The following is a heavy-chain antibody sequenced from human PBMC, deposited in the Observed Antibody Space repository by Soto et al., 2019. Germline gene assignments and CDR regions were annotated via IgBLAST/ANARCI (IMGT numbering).Heavy chain of an antibody. CDR3: AKQGGPPLGDYYYMDV. V-gene: IGHV3-23*01. CDR1: GFTFSSYA. Sequence: GGSLRLSCAASGFTFSSYAMSWVRQAPGKGLEWVSAISGSGGSTYYADSVKGRFTISRDNSKNTLYLQMNSLRAEDTAVYYCAKQGGPPLGDYYYMDVWGKGTTVTVSS. D-gene: IGHD3-16*01. CDR2: ISGSGGST. J-gene: IGHJ6*03.